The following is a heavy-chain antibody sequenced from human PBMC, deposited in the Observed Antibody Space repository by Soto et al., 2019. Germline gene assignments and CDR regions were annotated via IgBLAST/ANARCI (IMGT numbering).Heavy chain of an antibody. CDR1: GYTFTGYY. CDR3: ARGYDFWSGYYYYYYMDV. V-gene: IGHV1-2*04. Sequence: GASVKVSCKASGYTFTGYYMHWVRQAPGQGLEWMGWINPNSGGTNYAQKFQGWVTMTRDTSISTAYMELSRLRSDDTAVYYCARGYDFWSGYYYYYYMDVWGKGTTVTVSS. CDR2: INPNSGGT. J-gene: IGHJ6*03. D-gene: IGHD3-3*01.